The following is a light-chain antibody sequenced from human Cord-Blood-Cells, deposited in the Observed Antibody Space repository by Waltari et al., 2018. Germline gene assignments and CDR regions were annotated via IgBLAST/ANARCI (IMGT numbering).Light chain of an antibody. Sequence: AIQLTQYPSSLSAYVGERVTITCRARQGISSALAWYQQKPGKAPKLLIYDASSLESRVPSRFSGSGSGTDFTLTISSLQPEDFATYYWQQLNSYPLTFGGGTKVESK. J-gene: IGKJ4*01. CDR1: QGISSA. V-gene: IGKV1-13*02. CDR3: QQLNSYPLT. CDR2: DAS.